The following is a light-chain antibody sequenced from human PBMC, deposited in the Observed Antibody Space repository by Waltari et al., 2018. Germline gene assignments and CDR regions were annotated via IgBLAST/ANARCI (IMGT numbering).Light chain of an antibody. CDR2: KAN. Sequence: QTVVTQEPSLSVSPGGTVTLTCALSSGSLSTTSYATWYQQTPGQAPRTLVYKANARSSGVPDCFFGSILGTTAALTITGAQADDESDYYCALYMGSGIWVIGGGTRLTVL. V-gene: IGLV8-61*02. J-gene: IGLJ3*02. CDR1: SGSLSTTSY. CDR3: ALYMGSGIWV.